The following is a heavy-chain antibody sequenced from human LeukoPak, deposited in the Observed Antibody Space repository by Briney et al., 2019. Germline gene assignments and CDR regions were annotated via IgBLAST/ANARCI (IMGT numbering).Heavy chain of an antibody. CDR1: GFTVSSNY. V-gene: IGHV3-66*01. CDR3: ARSKPPAVKDYYGLDV. J-gene: IGHJ6*02. CDR2: IYSGGST. D-gene: IGHD6-13*01. Sequence: PGGSLRLSCAASGFTVSSNYMNWVRQAPGRGLEWVSVIYSGGSTYYVDSMKGRFTISRDHSKNTLHLLMNSLRAEDTAVYFCARSKPPAVKDYYGLDVWGQGTTVTVSS.